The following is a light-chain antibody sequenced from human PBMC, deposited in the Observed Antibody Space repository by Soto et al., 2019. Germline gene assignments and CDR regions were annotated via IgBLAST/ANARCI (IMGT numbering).Light chain of an antibody. CDR1: KLGDKY. CDR2: QDS. J-gene: IGLJ1*01. V-gene: IGLV3-1*01. Sequence: SYDLTQPPSVSVSPGQTASITCSGDKLGDKYACWYQQKPGQSPVLVIYQDSKRPSGIPERFSGSNSGNTATLTISGTQAMDEADYYCQAWDSSTGDVFGTGTKLTVL. CDR3: QAWDSSTGDV.